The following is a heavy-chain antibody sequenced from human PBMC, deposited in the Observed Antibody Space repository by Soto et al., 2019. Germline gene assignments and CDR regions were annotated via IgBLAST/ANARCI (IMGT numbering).Heavy chain of an antibody. Sequence: EVQLVESGGGLVQPGGSLRLSCAASGFTFSSYYMSWVRQPPGKGLEWVANIKQDGSEKYYVDSVKGRFTISRDNAKNSLYLQMNSLRAGDTAVYYCARDGYSAGFDIWGQGTMLTVSS. J-gene: IGHJ3*02. V-gene: IGHV3-7*01. D-gene: IGHD5-18*01. CDR3: ARDGYSAGFDI. CDR1: GFTFSSYY. CDR2: IKQDGSEK.